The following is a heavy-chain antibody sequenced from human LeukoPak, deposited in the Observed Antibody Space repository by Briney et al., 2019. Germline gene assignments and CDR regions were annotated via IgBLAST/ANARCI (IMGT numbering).Heavy chain of an antibody. V-gene: IGHV3-23*01. J-gene: IGHJ4*02. CDR2: ITGGGDDT. CDR1: GFTFSNYA. Sequence: PGGSLRLSRTASGFTFSNYAMSWVRQAPGKGLEWILAITGGGDDTYNADSVRGRFTISRDNSKNTLYLQMNSLRVEDTAVYYCAKGSSSSRPYYFDYWGQGALVTVSS. CDR3: AKGSSSSRPYYFDY. D-gene: IGHD6-6*01.